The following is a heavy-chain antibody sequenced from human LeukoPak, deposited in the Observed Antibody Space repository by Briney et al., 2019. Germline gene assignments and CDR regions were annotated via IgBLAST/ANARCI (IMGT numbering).Heavy chain of an antibody. J-gene: IGHJ4*02. CDR3: ARLPPEEGSSGPPTDY. V-gene: IGHV4-59*08. CDR1: GGSISSYY. CDR2: IYYSGST. Sequence: SETLSLTCAVYGGSISSYYWSWIRQPPGKGLEWIGYIYYSGSTNYNPSLKSRVTISVDTSKNQFSLKLSSVTAADTAVYYCARLPPEEGSSGPPTDYWGQGTLVTVSS. D-gene: IGHD6-19*01.